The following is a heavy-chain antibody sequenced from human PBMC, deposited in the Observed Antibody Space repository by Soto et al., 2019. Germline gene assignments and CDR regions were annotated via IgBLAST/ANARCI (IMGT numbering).Heavy chain of an antibody. D-gene: IGHD2-15*01. V-gene: IGHV3-23*01. CDR1: GFTFSSYA. CDR2: ISGSGGST. Sequence: GGSLRLSCAASGFTFSSYAMSWVRQAPGKGLEWVSAISGSGGSTYYADSVKGRFTISRDNSKNTLYLQMNSLRAEDTVVYYGAFPHSCEYDSYCDMDVWGKGTTVTVSS. J-gene: IGHJ6*03. CDR3: AFPHSCEYDSYCDMDV.